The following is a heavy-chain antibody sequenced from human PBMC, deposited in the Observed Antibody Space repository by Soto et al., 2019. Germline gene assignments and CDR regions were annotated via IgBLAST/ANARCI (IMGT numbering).Heavy chain of an antibody. CDR1: GGSFSSYA. CDR3: ATPAYCGGDCFNDAFDI. CDR2: IIPIFGTA. Sequence: SVKVSCTASGGSFSSYAIIWVRQAPGQGLEWMGGIIPIFGTANYAQKFQGRVTITADKSTSTAYMELSSLRSEDTAVYYCATPAYCGGDCFNDAFDIWGQGTMVNVSS. J-gene: IGHJ3*02. D-gene: IGHD2-21*02. V-gene: IGHV1-69*06.